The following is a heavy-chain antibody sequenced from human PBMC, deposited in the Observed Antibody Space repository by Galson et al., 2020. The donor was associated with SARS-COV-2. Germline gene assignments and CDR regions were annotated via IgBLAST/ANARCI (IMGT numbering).Heavy chain of an antibody. CDR3: VRDVTDSEHDC. CDR2: INRDSSST. J-gene: IGHJ4*02. Sequence: GGYLRLSCAASGFTFSRYWMHWVRQAPGKGLVWVPRINRDSSSTNYADCVKGRFTIARDNAKNTLYLEMNSLRYEDTAVYYCVRDVTDSEHDCWGQGILVTVPS. CDR1: GFTFSRYW. V-gene: IGHV3-74*01.